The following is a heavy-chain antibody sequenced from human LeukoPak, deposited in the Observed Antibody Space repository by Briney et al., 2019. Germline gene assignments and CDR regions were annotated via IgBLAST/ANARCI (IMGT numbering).Heavy chain of an antibody. CDR3: ARKNYGDRYPYDY. V-gene: IGHV1-3*01. CDR1: GYNFITYA. Sequence: GASVKVSCKASGYNFITYAMHWVRQAPGQGLEWMGYINVGNGDTKYSQKFQGRVTFTRDTSASIAYMELSSLTSEDTAIYYCARKNYGDRYPYDYWGQGTLVTVSS. CDR2: INVGNGDT. D-gene: IGHD2-21*02. J-gene: IGHJ4*02.